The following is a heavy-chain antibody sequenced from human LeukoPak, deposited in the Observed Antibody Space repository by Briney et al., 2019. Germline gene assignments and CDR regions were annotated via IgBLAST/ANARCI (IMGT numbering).Heavy chain of an antibody. CDR2: INHSGST. CDR1: GGSFSGYY. D-gene: IGHD3-10*01. CDR3: ARHRGGGYYGSGSYRPTIFDY. V-gene: IGHV4-34*01. J-gene: IGHJ4*02. Sequence: SETLSLTCAVYGGSFSGYYWSWIRQPPGKGLEWIGEINHSGSTNYNPSLKSRVTISVDTSKNQFSLKLSSVTAADTAVYYCARHRGGGYYGSGSYRPTIFDYWGQGTLVTVSS.